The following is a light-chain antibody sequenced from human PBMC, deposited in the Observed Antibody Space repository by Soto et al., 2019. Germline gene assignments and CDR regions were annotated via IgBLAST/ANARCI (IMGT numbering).Light chain of an antibody. Sequence: EIVMTQSPATLSVSPGERATLSCRASQSVSSNLAWYQQKPGQAPRLLIYGASTRATGIPARFSGSGSGTEFTLTISSLQSKDFAVYYCQQYINWPYTFGQVTKLVIK. CDR3: QQYINWPYT. CDR1: QSVSSN. V-gene: IGKV3-15*01. CDR2: GAS. J-gene: IGKJ2*01.